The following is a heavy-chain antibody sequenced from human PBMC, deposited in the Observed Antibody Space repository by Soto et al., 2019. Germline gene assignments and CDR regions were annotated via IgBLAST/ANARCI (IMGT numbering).Heavy chain of an antibody. V-gene: IGHV3-23*01. CDR1: GFTFNSYA. D-gene: IGHD3-10*01. J-gene: IGHJ5*02. Sequence: GGSLRLSCAASGFTFNSYAMSWVRQAPGKGLEWVSAISASGDSTYYADAVKGRFTISRDNSKNTLYLEMNSLRAEDAALYYCAKTPLKSLPGIFWFDPWGQGTLVTVSS. CDR3: AKTPLKSLPGIFWFDP. CDR2: ISASGDST.